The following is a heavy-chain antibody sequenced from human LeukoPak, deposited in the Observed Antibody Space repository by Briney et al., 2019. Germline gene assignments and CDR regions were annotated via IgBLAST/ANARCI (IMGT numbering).Heavy chain of an antibody. Sequence: PGGSLRLSCAASGFTLSRNAMSWVRQAPGKGLEWVSAIGGSDDRTDYADSVKGRFTISRDISKNTLYLQMNSLRAEDTAVYFCAKDLFRWAFDYWGQGTPVSVSS. CDR3: AKDLFRWAFDY. V-gene: IGHV3-23*01. D-gene: IGHD5-24*01. CDR1: GFTLSRNA. J-gene: IGHJ4*02. CDR2: IGGSDDRT.